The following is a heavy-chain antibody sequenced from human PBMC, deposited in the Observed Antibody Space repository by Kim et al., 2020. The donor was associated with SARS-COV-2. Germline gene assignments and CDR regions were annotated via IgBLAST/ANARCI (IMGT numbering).Heavy chain of an antibody. CDR1: GFTFSSYS. CDR2: ISSSSSYI. CDR3: ARDCSSRGGGWYGGGYY. Sequence: GGSLRLSCAASGFTFSSYSMNWVRQAPGKGLEWVASISSSSSYIYYADSVKGRFTTSRDNAKNSPYLQMNSLRAEDTAVDYCARDCSSRGGGWYGGGYY. V-gene: IGHV3-21*01. J-gene: IGHJ4*01. D-gene: IGHD6-19*01.